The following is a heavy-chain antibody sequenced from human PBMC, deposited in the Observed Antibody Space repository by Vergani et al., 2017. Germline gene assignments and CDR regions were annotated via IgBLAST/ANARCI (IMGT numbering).Heavy chain of an antibody. J-gene: IGHJ4*02. CDR3: AVRPRVNLVGGEIVTKRTFDY. CDR1: GESFSSLY. Sequence: QVQLQQWGAGVVKPSGTLSLTFAVFGESFSSLYWSWIRQPPGKGLEWIGEINNDGHTNYNPSLESRVTVSRDTAKNQFSLNLMSVTAADTAMYDCAVRPRVNLVGGEIVTKRTFDYWSQGSLVTVSS. CDR2: INNDGHT. D-gene: IGHD3-10*01. V-gene: IGHV4-34*02.